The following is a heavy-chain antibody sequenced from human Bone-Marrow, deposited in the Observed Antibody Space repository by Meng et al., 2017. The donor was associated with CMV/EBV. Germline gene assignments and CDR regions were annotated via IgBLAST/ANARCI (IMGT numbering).Heavy chain of an antibody. J-gene: IGHJ3*02. CDR3: ARARTDILTGYYVRAFDI. D-gene: IGHD3-9*01. CDR2: IYYSGST. Sequence: SETLSLTCTVSGYSISSGYYWGWIRQPPGKGPEWIGYIYYSGSTNYNPSLKSRVTISVDTSKNQFSLKLSSVTAADTAVYYCARARTDILTGYYVRAFDIWGQGTMVTVPS. CDR1: GYSISSGYY. V-gene: IGHV4-61*01.